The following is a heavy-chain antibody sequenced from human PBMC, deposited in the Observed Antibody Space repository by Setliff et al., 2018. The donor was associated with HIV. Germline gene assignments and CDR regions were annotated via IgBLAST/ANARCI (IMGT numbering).Heavy chain of an antibody. D-gene: IGHD1-26*01. Sequence: PSETLSLTCSVSGGAISGSGYYWSWIRQPPGKALEWIGYIYYSGSVYYNPSLKSRLTISVDTSKNQFSVKLNSVTAADTAVYYCARSEISGSNHETYGFDVWGQGTTVTVS. J-gene: IGHJ6*02. CDR1: GGAISGSGYY. CDR2: IYYSGSV. V-gene: IGHV4-31*03. CDR3: ARSEISGSNHETYGFDV.